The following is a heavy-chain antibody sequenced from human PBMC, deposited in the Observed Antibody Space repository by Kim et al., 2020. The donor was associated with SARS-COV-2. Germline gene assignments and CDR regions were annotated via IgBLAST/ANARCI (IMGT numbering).Heavy chain of an antibody. CDR2: ISGSGGST. Sequence: GGSLRLSCAASGFTFSSYAMSWVRQAPGKGLEWVSAISGSGGSTYYADSVKGRFTISRDNSKNTLYLQMNSLRAEDTAVYYCAKDHVASSGYPYYYYYGMDVWGQGTTVTVSS. V-gene: IGHV3-23*01. D-gene: IGHD3-22*01. CDR3: AKDHVASSGYPYYYYYGMDV. J-gene: IGHJ6*02. CDR1: GFTFSSYA.